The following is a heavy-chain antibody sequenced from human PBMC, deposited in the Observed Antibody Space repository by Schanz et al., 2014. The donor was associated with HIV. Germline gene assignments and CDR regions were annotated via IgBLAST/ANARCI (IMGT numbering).Heavy chain of an antibody. CDR1: GFTFSRYW. Sequence: VQLVESGGGLVQPGGSLRLSCAASGFTFSRYWMTWVRQAPGKGLEWVAVTSYDGSNKKYADSVKGRFTISRDNSKNTLYLQMNSLGAEDTAVYYCAKVAIHSSGWLPFDYWGQGAPVTVSS. D-gene: IGHD6-19*01. J-gene: IGHJ4*02. CDR2: TSYDGSNK. CDR3: AKVAIHSSGWLPFDY. V-gene: IGHV3-30*18.